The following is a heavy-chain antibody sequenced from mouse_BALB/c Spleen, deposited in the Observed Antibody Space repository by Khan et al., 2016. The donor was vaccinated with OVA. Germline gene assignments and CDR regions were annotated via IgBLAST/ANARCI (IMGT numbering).Heavy chain of an antibody. J-gene: IGHJ4*01. V-gene: IGHV2-6-7*01. Sequence: QVQLQESGPGLVAPSQSLSITCTASGFSLTGYGVNWVRQPPGKGLEWLGMIWGDGSTVYNSALKSRMSISKDNSKSQVFLKMNSLQTDDTARYYCARAYYGNYREAMDYWGQGTSVTVSS. CDR2: IWGDGST. CDR1: GFSLTGYG. D-gene: IGHD2-10*01. CDR3: ARAYYGNYREAMDY.